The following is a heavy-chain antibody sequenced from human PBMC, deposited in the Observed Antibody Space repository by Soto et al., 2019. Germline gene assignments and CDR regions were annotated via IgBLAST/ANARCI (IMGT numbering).Heavy chain of an antibody. D-gene: IGHD5-12*01. CDR3: ARGSSGYGYDAFDM. Sequence: GSLRLSCAASGFTYTNYPMSWVRQAPGKGLEWVATIGATTGSTYYADSVKGRFTISRDNAKNMLYFQVNSLRVEDTAVYFCARGSSGYGYDAFDMWGQGTMVTVSS. CDR2: IGATTGST. CDR1: GFTYTNYP. V-gene: IGHV3-23*01. J-gene: IGHJ3*02.